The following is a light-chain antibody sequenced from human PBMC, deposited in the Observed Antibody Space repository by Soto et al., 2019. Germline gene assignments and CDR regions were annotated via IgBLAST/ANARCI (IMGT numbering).Light chain of an antibody. Sequence: QSVLTQPASVSGSPGQSITISCTGTSSDVGGYNYVSWYQQHPGKAPKLMIYEVSNRPSGVSYRFSGSKSGNTASLTISGLQAEDEADYYCSSYTTTSTYVFGTGTKGTVL. J-gene: IGLJ1*01. CDR2: EVS. CDR3: SSYTTTSTYV. V-gene: IGLV2-14*01. CDR1: SSDVGGYNY.